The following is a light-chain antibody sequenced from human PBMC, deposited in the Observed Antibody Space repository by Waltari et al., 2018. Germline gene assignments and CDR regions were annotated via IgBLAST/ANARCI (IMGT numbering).Light chain of an antibody. V-gene: IGKV1-39*01. CDR2: ASS. CDR3: QQSYTTAFT. J-gene: IGKJ3*01. Sequence: DFQMTQSPSSLSASVGDRVNISCRATHSISDHLNWYQHKPGKAPKLRIYASSTLQSGVSSRFRGSRSATDFTLTISSLQPDDCATYYCQQSYTTAFTFGPGTTVHLK. CDR1: HSISDH.